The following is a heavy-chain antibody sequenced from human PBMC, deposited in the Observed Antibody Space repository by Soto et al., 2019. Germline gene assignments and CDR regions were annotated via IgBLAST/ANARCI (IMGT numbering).Heavy chain of an antibody. CDR3: ASENLYPWILVY. J-gene: IGHJ4*02. CDR2: IWYDGSNK. Sequence: PGGSLRLSCAASGFTFSSYGMHWVRQAPGKGLEWVAVIWYDGSNKYYADSVKGRFTISRDNSKNTLYLQMNSLRAEDTAVYYCASENLYPWILVYWGQGTLVTVSS. V-gene: IGHV3-33*01. CDR1: GFTFSSYG. D-gene: IGHD2-8*01.